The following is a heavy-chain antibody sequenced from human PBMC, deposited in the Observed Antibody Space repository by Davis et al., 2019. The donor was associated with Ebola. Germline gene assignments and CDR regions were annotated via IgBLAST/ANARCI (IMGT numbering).Heavy chain of an antibody. CDR2: IISSSSYI. V-gene: IGHV3-21*01. CDR1: GFTFSSYS. J-gene: IGHJ6*02. D-gene: IGHD4-23*01. Sequence: GGSLRLSCAASGFTFSSYSMNWVRQAPGKGLEWVSSIISSSSYIYYADSVKGRFTISRDNAKNSLYLQMNSLRAEDTAVYYCARNSQYYYYGMDVWGQGTTVTVSS. CDR3: ARNSQYYYYGMDV.